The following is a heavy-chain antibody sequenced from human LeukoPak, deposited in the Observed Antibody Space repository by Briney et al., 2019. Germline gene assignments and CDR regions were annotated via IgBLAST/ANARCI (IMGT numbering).Heavy chain of an antibody. CDR1: GFTFSSNW. CDR2: IKQEGGEK. CDR3: ARGGSRYDN. J-gene: IGHJ4*02. D-gene: IGHD3-22*01. Sequence: GGSLRLSCAASGFTFSSNWMSWVRQAPGKGLEWVANIKQEGGEKYYVDSVKGRFSISRDNAKNSLYLQMNSLRAEDTAVYYCARGGSRYDNWGQGTLVTVSS. V-gene: IGHV3-7*01.